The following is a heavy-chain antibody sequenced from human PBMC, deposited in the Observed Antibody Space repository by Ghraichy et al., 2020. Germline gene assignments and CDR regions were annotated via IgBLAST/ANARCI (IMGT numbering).Heavy chain of an antibody. Sequence: ASVKVSCKASGYTFTSYGISWVRQAPGQGLEWMGWISAYNGNTNYAQKLQGRVTMTTDTSTSTAYMELRSLRSDDTAVYYCARVAGTEHYYYYMDVWGKGTTVTVSS. J-gene: IGHJ6*03. CDR1: GYTFTSYG. D-gene: IGHD6-19*01. V-gene: IGHV1-18*04. CDR2: ISAYNGNT. CDR3: ARVAGTEHYYYYMDV.